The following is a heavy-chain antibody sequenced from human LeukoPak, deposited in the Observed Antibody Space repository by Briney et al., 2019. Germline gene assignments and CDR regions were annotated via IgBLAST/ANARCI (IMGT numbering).Heavy chain of an antibody. CDR3: ASASGYDFYYYGMDV. D-gene: IGHD5-12*01. J-gene: IGHJ6*02. Sequence: SETLSLTCTVSGGSISSYYWSWIRQPPGKGLEWIGYIYYGGSTNYNPSLKSRVTISVDTSKNQFSLKLSSVTAADTAVYYCASASGYDFYYYGMDVWGQGTTVTVSS. CDR2: IYYGGST. CDR1: GGSISSYY. V-gene: IGHV4-59*01.